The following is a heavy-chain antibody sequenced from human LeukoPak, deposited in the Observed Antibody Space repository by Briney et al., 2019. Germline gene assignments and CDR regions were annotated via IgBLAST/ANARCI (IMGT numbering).Heavy chain of an antibody. J-gene: IGHJ6*03. CDR2: IIPIFGTA. Sequence: ASVKVSCKASGGTFSSYAISWVRQAPGQGLEWMGGIIPIFGTANYAQKFQGRVTITTDESTSTAYMELSSLRSEDTAVYYCASGAVGYSYGSYYYYYMDVWAKGPRSPSP. V-gene: IGHV1-69*05. D-gene: IGHD5-18*01. CDR1: GGTFSSYA. CDR3: ASGAVGYSYGSYYYYYMDV.